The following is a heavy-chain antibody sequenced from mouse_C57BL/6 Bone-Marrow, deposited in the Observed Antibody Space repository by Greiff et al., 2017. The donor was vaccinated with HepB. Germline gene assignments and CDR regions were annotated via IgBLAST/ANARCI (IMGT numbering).Heavy chain of an antibody. Sequence: EVKLMESGAELVRPGASVKLSCTASGFNIKDDYMHGVKKRPEQGLEWIGWIDPENGDTEYASKFQGKATITADTSSNTAYLQLSSLTSEDTAVYYCTTMITYYFDYWGQGTTLTVSS. V-gene: IGHV14-4*01. CDR2: IDPENGDT. J-gene: IGHJ2*01. CDR3: TTMITYYFDY. CDR1: GFNIKDDY. D-gene: IGHD2-4*01.